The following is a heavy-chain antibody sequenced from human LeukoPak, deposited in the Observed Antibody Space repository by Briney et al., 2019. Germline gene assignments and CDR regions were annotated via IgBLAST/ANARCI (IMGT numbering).Heavy chain of an antibody. CDR1: GGSFSGYY. CDR3: ARDQGGGTSY. Sequence: SETLSLTCAVYGGSFSGYYWSWIRQPPGKGLEWIGEINHSGSTNYNPSLKSRVTISVDTSKNQFSLKLSSVTAADTAIYYCARDQGGGTSYWGQGTLVTVSS. J-gene: IGHJ4*02. V-gene: IGHV4-34*01. D-gene: IGHD2-15*01. CDR2: INHSGST.